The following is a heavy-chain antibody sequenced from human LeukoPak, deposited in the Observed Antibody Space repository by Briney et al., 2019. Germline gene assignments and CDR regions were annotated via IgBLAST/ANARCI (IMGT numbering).Heavy chain of an antibody. V-gene: IGHV3-30*01. Sequence: PGGSLRLSCAASGFTFSSYAMHWVRQAPGKGLEWVAVISYDGSNKYYADSVKGRFTISRDNSKNTLYLQMNSLRAEDTAVYYCARDKGDFDYWGQGTLVTVSS. J-gene: IGHJ4*02. CDR3: ARDKGDFDY. CDR2: ISYDGSNK. CDR1: GFTFSSYA.